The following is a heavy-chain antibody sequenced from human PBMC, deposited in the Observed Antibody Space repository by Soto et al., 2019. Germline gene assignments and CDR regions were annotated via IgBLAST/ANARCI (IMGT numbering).Heavy chain of an antibody. D-gene: IGHD3-10*01. Sequence: ESLKISCKGSGYSFTSYWIGWVRQMPGKGLEWLGIIYPGDSDTRYSPSLQAPVTIQADKSISTDYLHWSRLKASETPMYYCARLSVWVGESLRGPPMDVWGQGTKVTVS. CDR1: GYSFTSYW. V-gene: IGHV5-51*01. CDR3: ARLSVWVGESLRGPPMDV. CDR2: IYPGDSDT. J-gene: IGHJ6*02.